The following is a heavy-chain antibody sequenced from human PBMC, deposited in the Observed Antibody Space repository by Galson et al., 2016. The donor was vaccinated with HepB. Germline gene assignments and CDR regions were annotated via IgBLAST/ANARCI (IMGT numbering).Heavy chain of an antibody. CDR2: IFYSGST. D-gene: IGHD6-19*01. CDR3: ARWAGGWLDP. CDR1: GASISSGSYY. J-gene: IGHJ5*02. Sequence: TLSLTCTVSGASISSGSYYWSWIRQHPRKGLEWIGYIFYSGSTYYNPSLKSRVTISVDTSENQFSLKLSSVTAADTAVYYCARWAGGWLDPWGQGTLVTVSS. V-gene: IGHV4-31*03.